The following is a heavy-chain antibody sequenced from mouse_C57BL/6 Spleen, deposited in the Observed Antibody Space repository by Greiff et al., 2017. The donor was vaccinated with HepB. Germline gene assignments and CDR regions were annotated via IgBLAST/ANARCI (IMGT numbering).Heavy chain of an antibody. V-gene: IGHV1-52*01. Sequence: QVQLKQPGAELVRPGSSVKLSCKASGYTFTSYWMHLVKQRPIQGLEWIGNIDPSDSETHYNQKFKDKATLTVDKSSSTAYMQLSSLTSEDSAVYYCARGITTVVVYAMDYWGQGTSVTVSS. CDR3: ARGITTVVVYAMDY. CDR2: IDPSDSET. J-gene: IGHJ4*01. D-gene: IGHD1-1*01. CDR1: GYTFTSYW.